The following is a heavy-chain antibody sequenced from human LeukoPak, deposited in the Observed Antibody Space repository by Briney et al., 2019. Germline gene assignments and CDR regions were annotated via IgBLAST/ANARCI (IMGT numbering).Heavy chain of an antibody. CDR2: IYYSGST. J-gene: IGHJ6*03. D-gene: IGHD3-10*01. V-gene: IGHV4-59*01. Sequence: SETLSLTCTVSGGSISSYYRSWVRQPPGKGLEWIGYIYYSGSTNYTPSLKSRVTISVDTSKNKFSLKLSSVTAADTAVYYCARVPYYYGSGRDYYYYYMDVWGKGTMVTISS. CDR1: GGSISSYY. CDR3: ARVPYYYGSGRDYYYYYMDV.